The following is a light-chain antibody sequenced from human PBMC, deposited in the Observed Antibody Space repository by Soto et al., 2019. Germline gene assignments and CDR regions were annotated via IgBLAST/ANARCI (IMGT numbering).Light chain of an antibody. CDR1: ESVGHMDGNTD. V-gene: IGKV2-30*02. CDR2: RFS. J-gene: IGKJ1*01. CDR3: MQGTHRPRT. Sequence: DAVLIQSPVSLPVTLGQPACISCRSSESVGHMDGNTDLNXXQQRPXQSPRRLLFRFSKREFGVPDNISGIGSGTNFTLKISCVEAEEGGGYYRMQGTHRPRTSGQGTKVDIK.